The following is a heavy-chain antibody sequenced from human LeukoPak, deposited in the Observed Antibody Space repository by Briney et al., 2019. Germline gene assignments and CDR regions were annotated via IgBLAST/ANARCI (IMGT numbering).Heavy chain of an antibody. D-gene: IGHD3-22*01. CDR1: GYTFTGYY. Sequence: ASVKVSCKASGYTFTGYYMHWVLQAPGQGLEWVGWINPNSGGTNYAQKLQGRVTMTRDTSISTAYMELSSLRSDDTAVYYCSRVNNYYDSSGYLYYFDYWGQGTLVTVSS. J-gene: IGHJ4*02. CDR3: SRVNNYYDSSGYLYYFDY. V-gene: IGHV1-2*02. CDR2: INPNSGGT.